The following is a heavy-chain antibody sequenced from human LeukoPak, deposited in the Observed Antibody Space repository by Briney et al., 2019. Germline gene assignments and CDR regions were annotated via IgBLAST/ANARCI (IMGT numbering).Heavy chain of an antibody. CDR1: GFTFSSYA. D-gene: IGHD1-7*01. J-gene: IGHJ4*02. V-gene: IGHV3-30*04. CDR2: ISYDGSNK. CDR3: AREVGLELQYLVY. Sequence: GGSLRLSCAASGFTFSSYAMHWVRQAPGKGLEWVAVISYDGSNKYYADSVKGRFTISRDNSKNTLYLQMNSLRAEDTAVYYCAREVGLELQYLVYWGQGTLVTVSS.